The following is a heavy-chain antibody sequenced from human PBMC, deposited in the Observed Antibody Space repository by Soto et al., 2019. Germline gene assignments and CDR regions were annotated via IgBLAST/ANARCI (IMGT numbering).Heavy chain of an antibody. D-gene: IGHD3-22*01. CDR1: GYTFTSYG. J-gene: IGHJ3*02. CDR2: VSAYDGDT. V-gene: IGHV1-18*01. CDR3: ARDDHYLSNGHYSDVCDI. Sequence: QAQLVQSGAEVKKPGASVKVSCKASGYTFTSYGMSWVRQAPGQGLEWMGWVSAYDGDTNYAQKLQGRVTMTTDTAATTAYMELRSLRSDDTAVYYFARDDHYLSNGHYSDVCDIWGQGTMVTVS.